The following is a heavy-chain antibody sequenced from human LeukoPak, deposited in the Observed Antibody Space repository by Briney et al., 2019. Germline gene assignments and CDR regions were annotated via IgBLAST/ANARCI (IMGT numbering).Heavy chain of an antibody. CDR2: INHSGST. Sequence: KPSETLSLTCAVYGGSFSGYYWSWIRQPPGKGLEWIGEINHSGSTNYNPSLKSRVTISVDTSKNQFSLKLSSVTAADTAVYYCARGVVHHDSSGPSTSTYYFDYWGQGTLVTVSS. J-gene: IGHJ4*02. CDR1: GGSFSGYY. CDR3: ARGVVHHDSSGPSTSTYYFDY. D-gene: IGHD3-22*01. V-gene: IGHV4-34*01.